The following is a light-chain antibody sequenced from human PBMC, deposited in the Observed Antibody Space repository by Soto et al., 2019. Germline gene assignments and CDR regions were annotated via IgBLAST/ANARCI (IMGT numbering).Light chain of an antibody. V-gene: IGKV3-11*01. J-gene: IGKJ4*01. Sequence: EIVLTQSPATLSLSPGERATLSCRASQSVSSYLAWYQQKPGQAPRLLIYDASNRATGIPARFSGSGSGTDFTLTISSLEADDFAVYYCKQRSNWLTFGGGTKVEIK. CDR3: KQRSNWLT. CDR1: QSVSSY. CDR2: DAS.